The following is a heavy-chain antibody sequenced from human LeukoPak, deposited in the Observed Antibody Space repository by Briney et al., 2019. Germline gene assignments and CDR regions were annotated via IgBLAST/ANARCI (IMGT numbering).Heavy chain of an antibody. D-gene: IGHD3-10*01. Sequence: PGGSLRLSCAASGFTFSSYGMSWVRQAPGKGLEWVSDISGSGGSTYYADSVKGRFTISRDNAKNSLNMQMNTLRVEDTAVYYCVRLALYYYGSKSYYFFENWGQGTPVAASA. CDR1: GFTFSSYG. CDR3: VRLALYYYGSKSYYFFEN. V-gene: IGHV3-23*01. CDR2: ISGSGGST. J-gene: IGHJ4*02.